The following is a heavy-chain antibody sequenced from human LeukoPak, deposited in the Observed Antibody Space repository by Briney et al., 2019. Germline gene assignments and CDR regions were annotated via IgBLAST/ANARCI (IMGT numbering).Heavy chain of an antibody. Sequence: ASVEVSCKASGYNFIDYYIHWVRQAPGQGPEWMGWINPRSGGTKYAQKYQGRITMTRDTSIDTGYIEVTSLTYDDTAVFFCTREPLSGQLVPYDYWGQGTVVTVSS. D-gene: IGHD6-6*01. CDR3: TREPLSGQLVPYDY. J-gene: IGHJ4*02. CDR2: INPRSGGT. CDR1: GYNFIDYY. V-gene: IGHV1-2*02.